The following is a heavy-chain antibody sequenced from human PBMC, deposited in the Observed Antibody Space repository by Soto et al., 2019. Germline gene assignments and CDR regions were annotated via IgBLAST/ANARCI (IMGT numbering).Heavy chain of an antibody. Sequence: GGSLRLSCAASGFTLSSYGMHWVRQAPGKGLEWVAVISYDGSNKYYADSVKGRFTISRDNSKNTVFLQMNSLKAEDTALYYCVKDPLFYDSRPRGASHICDTAPMLTV. CDR3: VKDPLFYDSRPRGASHI. D-gene: IGHD3-22*01. CDR2: ISYDGSNK. V-gene: IGHV3-30*18. J-gene: IGHJ3*02. CDR1: GFTLSSYG.